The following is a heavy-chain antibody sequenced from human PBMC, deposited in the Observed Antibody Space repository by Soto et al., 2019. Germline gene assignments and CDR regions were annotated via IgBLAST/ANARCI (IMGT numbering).Heavy chain of an antibody. V-gene: IGHV4-59*01. D-gene: IGHD5-18*01. Sequence: SETLSLTCAFYGGSIISYYWSWLRQPPGKGLEWIGYIYYSGSTNYNPSLKSRVTISVDTSKNQFSLKLSSVTAADTAVYYCARALNGYDWFDPWGQGTLVTVSS. CDR2: IYYSGST. CDR3: ARALNGYDWFDP. J-gene: IGHJ5*02. CDR1: GGSIISYY.